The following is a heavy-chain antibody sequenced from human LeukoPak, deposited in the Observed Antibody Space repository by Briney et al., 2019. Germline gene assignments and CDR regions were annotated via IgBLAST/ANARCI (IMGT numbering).Heavy chain of an antibody. J-gene: IGHJ6*02. V-gene: IGHV4-59*08. Sequence: SETLSLTCAVSGGSMSSYYWSWIRQPPGKGLEWIGYIFYSGSTNYNPSLKSRVTISVDTSKNQFSLKLSSVTAADTAVYYCARTLDCSSSSCSYGMDAWGQGTTVTVPS. D-gene: IGHD2-15*01. CDR3: ARTLDCSSSSCSYGMDA. CDR2: IFYSGST. CDR1: GGSMSSYY.